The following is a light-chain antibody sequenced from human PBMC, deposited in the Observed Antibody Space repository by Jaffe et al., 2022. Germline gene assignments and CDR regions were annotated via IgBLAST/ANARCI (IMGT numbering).Light chain of an antibody. CDR3: HQYKTSPRT. V-gene: IGKV3-20*01. CDR1: QSVSSSF. CDR2: GAS. J-gene: IGKJ1*01. Sequence: EIVLTQSPGTLSLSPGEGAALSCRASQSVSSSFLAWYQQKPGQAPRLLIYGASNRATGIPDRFSGSGSGTDFTLTISRLEPEDFAVYYCHQYKTSPRTFGQGTKVEIK.